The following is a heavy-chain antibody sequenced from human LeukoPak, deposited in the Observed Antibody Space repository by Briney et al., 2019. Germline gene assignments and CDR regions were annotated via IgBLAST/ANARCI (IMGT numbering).Heavy chain of an antibody. D-gene: IGHD6-6*01. CDR3: ARGRSSFDH. J-gene: IGHJ4*02. Sequence: SETLSLTCSVSGGSISTGGYYWSWIRQHPGKGLEWIGYIYYSGITHYNPSLKSRVTISVDTSKNQFSLKLSSVTAADTAVYYCARGRSSFDHWGQGTLVTVSS. V-gene: IGHV4-31*03. CDR1: GGSISTGGYY. CDR2: IYYSGIT.